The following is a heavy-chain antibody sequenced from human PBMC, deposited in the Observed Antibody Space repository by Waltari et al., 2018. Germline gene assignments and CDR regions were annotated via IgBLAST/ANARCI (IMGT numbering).Heavy chain of an antibody. D-gene: IGHD2-2*01. Sequence: QLQLQESGPGLVKPSETLSLTCTVSGGSISSSSYYWGWIRQPPGKGLEWIGSIYYSGSTYYNPSLKSRVTISVDTSKNQFSLKLSSVTAADTAVYYCAKDLSKYQLPYYFDYWGQGTLVTVSS. CDR3: AKDLSKYQLPYYFDY. CDR2: IYYSGST. J-gene: IGHJ4*02. V-gene: IGHV4-39*02. CDR1: GGSISSSSYY.